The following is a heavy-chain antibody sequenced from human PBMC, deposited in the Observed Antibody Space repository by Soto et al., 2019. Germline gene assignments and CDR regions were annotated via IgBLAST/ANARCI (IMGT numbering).Heavy chain of an antibody. CDR2: IYHSGST. CDR3: AREKSGSTMVRGVFDP. V-gene: IGHV4-30-2*01. J-gene: IGHJ5*02. D-gene: IGHD3-10*01. Sequence: PSETLSLSSAFSGFSISSGGYSWSWIRQPPGKVLEWIGYIYHSGSTYYNPSLKSRVTISVDRSKNQFSLKLSSVTAADTAVYYCAREKSGSTMVRGVFDPWGQGTLVNVS. CDR1: GFSISSGGYS.